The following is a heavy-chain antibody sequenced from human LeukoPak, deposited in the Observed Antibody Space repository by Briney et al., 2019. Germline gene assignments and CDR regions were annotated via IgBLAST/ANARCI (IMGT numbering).Heavy chain of an antibody. D-gene: IGHD3-16*02. V-gene: IGHV1-18*01. CDR1: GYTFTSYG. CDR2: ISAYNGNT. CDR3: ARALITFGGVIVIPLDY. J-gene: IGHJ4*02. Sequence: GASVKVSCKASGYTFTSYGISWVRQAPGQGLEWMGWISAYNGNTNYAQKLQGRVTMTRDMSTTTVYMELSSLRSDDTAVYYCARALITFGGVIVIPLDYWGQGTLVTVSS.